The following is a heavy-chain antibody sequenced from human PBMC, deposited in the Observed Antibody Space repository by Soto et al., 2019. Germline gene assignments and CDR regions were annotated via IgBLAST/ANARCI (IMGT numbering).Heavy chain of an antibody. J-gene: IGHJ5*02. CDR3: ARHLTRFLEWLSRENWFDP. Sequence: TATLSLTSAVAGGSSLSSSSYSGWIRDPPGMGLEWIGSIYYSGSTYYNPSLKSRVTISVDTSKNQFSLKLSSVTAADTAVYYCARHLTRFLEWLSRENWFDPWGQGTLVTVS. CDR1: GGSSLSSSSY. CDR2: IYYSGST. V-gene: IGHV4-39*01. D-gene: IGHD3-3*01.